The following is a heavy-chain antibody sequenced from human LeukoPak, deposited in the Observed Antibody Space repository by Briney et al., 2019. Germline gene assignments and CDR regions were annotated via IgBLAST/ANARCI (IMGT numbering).Heavy chain of an antibody. CDR3: ASPVVTLTVEH. D-gene: IGHD4-23*01. CDR1: GVSISSSNW. Sequence: SGTLSLTCAVSGVSISSSNWWSWVRQSPGRGLEWIGEIYHSGSNNYNPSLESRVTISVDKSKNQFSLKLSSVTAVDTAVYYCASPVVTLTVEHWGQATMVT. CDR2: IYHSGSN. J-gene: IGHJ1*01. V-gene: IGHV4-4*02.